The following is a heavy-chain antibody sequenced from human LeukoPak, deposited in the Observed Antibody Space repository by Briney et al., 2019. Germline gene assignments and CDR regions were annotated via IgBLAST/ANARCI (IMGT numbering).Heavy chain of an antibody. CDR2: INPNSGGT. CDR1: GYTFTGYY. J-gene: IGHJ5*02. CDR3: ASGGAIPASNNWFDP. V-gene: IGHV1-2*02. Sequence: ASVKVSCKASGYTFTGYYMHWVRQAPGQGLEWMGWINPNSGGTNYAQKFQGRVTMTRDTSISTAYMEPSRLRSDDTAVYYCASGGAIPASNNWFDPWGQGTLVTVSS. D-gene: IGHD2-2*02.